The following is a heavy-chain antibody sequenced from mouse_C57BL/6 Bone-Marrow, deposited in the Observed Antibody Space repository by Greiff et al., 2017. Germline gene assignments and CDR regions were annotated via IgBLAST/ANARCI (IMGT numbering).Heavy chain of an antibody. CDR3: GHYDGSPAWFAY. V-gene: IGHV1-81*01. J-gene: IGHJ3*01. Sequence: VQLQQSGAELARPGASVKLSCKASGYTFTSYGISWVKQRTGQGLEWIGEIYPRSGNTYYNEKFKGKATLTADKSSSTAYMELRSLTSEDAAVYFCGHYDGSPAWFAYWGQGTLVTVSA. CDR2: IYPRSGNT. CDR1: GYTFTSYG. D-gene: IGHD1-1*01.